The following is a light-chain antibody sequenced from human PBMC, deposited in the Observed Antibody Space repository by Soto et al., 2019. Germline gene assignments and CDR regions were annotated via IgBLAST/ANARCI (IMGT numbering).Light chain of an antibody. J-gene: IGKJ4*01. CDR2: DAF. Sequence: DIPMTQSPSTLSASVGDTVTITCRASQSISGWLAWYQQKPGKAPQLLIYDAFRLESGVPSRFSGSGSGTESTLTISSLQADDLATYYCQQYNSFSITFGGGTKVEI. CDR3: QQYNSFSIT. V-gene: IGKV1-5*01. CDR1: QSISGW.